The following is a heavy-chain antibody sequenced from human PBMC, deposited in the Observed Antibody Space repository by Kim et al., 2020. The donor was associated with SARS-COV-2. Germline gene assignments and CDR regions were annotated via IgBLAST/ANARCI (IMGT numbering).Heavy chain of an antibody. V-gene: IGHV3-74*01. CDR2: ST. CDR3: TRGNYHGMDV. Sequence: STIYPDSVKGRFTISRDNAKNTLYLQINSLRAEDTAVYFCTRGNYHGMDVWGQGTTVTVSS. J-gene: IGHJ6*02.